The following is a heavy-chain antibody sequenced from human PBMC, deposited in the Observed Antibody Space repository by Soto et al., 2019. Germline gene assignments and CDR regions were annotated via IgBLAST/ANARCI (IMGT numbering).Heavy chain of an antibody. V-gene: IGHV4-30-2*01. CDR2: IYHSGST. CDR3: ARGAEMATRFDP. Sequence: LSLTCAVSGGSISSGGYSWSWIRQPPGKGLEWIGYIYHSGSTYYNPSLKSRVTISVDRSKSQFSLKLSSVTAADTAVYYCARGAEMATRFDPWGQGTLVTVSS. D-gene: IGHD2-15*01. J-gene: IGHJ5*02. CDR1: GGSISSGGYS.